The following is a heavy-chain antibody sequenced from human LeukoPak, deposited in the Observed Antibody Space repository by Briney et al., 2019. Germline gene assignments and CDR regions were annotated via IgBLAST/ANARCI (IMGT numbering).Heavy chain of an antibody. CDR3: ARLYCSSTSCYEYYYYGMDV. V-gene: IGHV4-59*08. CDR1: GGSISSYY. CDR2: IYSSGST. D-gene: IGHD2-2*01. Sequence: SETLSLTCTVSGGSISSYYWSWIRQPPGKGLEWIGYIYSSGSTNYNPSLKSRVTISVDTSKNQFSLKLSSVTAADTAVYYCARLYCSSTSCYEYYYYGMDVWGQGTTVTVSS. J-gene: IGHJ6*02.